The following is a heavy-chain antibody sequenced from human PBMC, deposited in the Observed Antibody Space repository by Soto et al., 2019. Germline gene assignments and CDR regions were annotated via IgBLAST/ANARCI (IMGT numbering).Heavy chain of an antibody. J-gene: IGHJ4*02. Sequence: QVQLVQSGAEVKKPGASVKVSCKASGYTFTSYDINWVRQATGQGLEWMGWMNPNSGNTGYAKKFQGRVTMTRNTSINTAHRELRSLETEDTAVDFCARTLYGDKVDYWGQGTLVTVSS. CDR2: MNPNSGNT. V-gene: IGHV1-8*01. CDR1: GYTFTSYD. CDR3: ARTLYGDKVDY. D-gene: IGHD4-17*01.